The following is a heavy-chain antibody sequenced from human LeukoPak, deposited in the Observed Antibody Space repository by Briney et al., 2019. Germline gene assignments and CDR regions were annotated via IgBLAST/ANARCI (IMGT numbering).Heavy chain of an antibody. Sequence: SETLSLTCTVSGGSIRSNSHYWGWIRQPPGKGLEWIGTIYYTGSMYYNPSLKSRVTMPVDTSKNQFSLKLSSVTAADTAVYYCARPNTMVRGVMTFDYWGQGTLVTVSS. CDR3: ARPNTMVRGVMTFDY. J-gene: IGHJ4*02. D-gene: IGHD3-10*01. CDR1: GGSIRSNSHY. V-gene: IGHV4-39*01. CDR2: IYYTGSM.